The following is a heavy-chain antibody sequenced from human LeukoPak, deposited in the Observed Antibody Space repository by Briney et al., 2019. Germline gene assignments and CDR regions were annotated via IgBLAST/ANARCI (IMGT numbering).Heavy chain of an antibody. CDR3: ARGPGYDYLWGSYRYTLYFDY. V-gene: IGHV3-66*02. D-gene: IGHD3-16*02. Sequence: GGSLRLSXAASGFTVSSNYMSWVRQAPGKGLEWVSVIYSGGSTYYADSVKGRFTISRDNSKNTLYLQMNSLRAEDTAVYYCARGPGYDYLWGSYRYTLYFDYWGQGTLVTVSS. CDR2: IYSGGST. J-gene: IGHJ4*02. CDR1: GFTVSSNY.